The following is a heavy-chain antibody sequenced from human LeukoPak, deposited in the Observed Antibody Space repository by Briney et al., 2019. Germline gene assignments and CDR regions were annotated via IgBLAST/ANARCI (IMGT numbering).Heavy chain of an antibody. J-gene: IGHJ4*02. Sequence: PGGSLRLSCAASGFSFNDHDMHWVRQGKGKGLDWVSYISGSSGTIHYADSVRGRFTISRDNVKKSLYLYMNNLRAEDTAVYYCVGFGAYGGLWGQGTVVTVSP. V-gene: IGHV3-48*01. CDR3: VGFGAYGGL. CDR1: GFSFNDHD. D-gene: IGHD4-23*01. CDR2: ISGSSGTI.